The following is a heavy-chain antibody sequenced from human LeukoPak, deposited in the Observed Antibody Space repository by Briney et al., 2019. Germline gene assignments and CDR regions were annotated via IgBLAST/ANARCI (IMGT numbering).Heavy chain of an antibody. J-gene: IGHJ5*02. Sequence: SQTLSLTCAISGDSVSSNSVTWNWIRQSPSTGLEWLGRTYYRSTWYNDYAVSVRGRITVNPDTSKNQFSLHLNSVTPEDTAVYYCARRLTQYDCFDPWGQGILVTVSS. V-gene: IGHV6-1*01. D-gene: IGHD2-2*01. CDR2: TYYRSTWYN. CDR3: ARRLTQYDCFDP. CDR1: GDSVSSNSVT.